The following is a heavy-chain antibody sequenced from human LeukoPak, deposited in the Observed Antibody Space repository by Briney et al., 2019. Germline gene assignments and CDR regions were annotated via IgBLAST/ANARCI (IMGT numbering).Heavy chain of an antibody. Sequence: PSQTLSLTCTVSGGSISSGSYYWSWIRQPAGKGLEWIGRIYTSGSTNYNPSLKSRVTISVDTSKNQFSLKLSSVTAADTAVYYCARESDYSSSSGHAFDIWGQGTMVTVSS. CDR1: GGSISSGSYY. J-gene: IGHJ3*02. D-gene: IGHD6-6*01. CDR2: IYTSGST. CDR3: ARESDYSSSSGHAFDI. V-gene: IGHV4-61*02.